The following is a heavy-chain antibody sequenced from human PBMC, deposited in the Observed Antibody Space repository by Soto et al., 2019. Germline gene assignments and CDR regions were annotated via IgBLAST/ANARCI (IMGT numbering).Heavy chain of an antibody. V-gene: IGHV1-45*02. J-gene: IGHJ4*02. CDR2: ITPFNGNT. CDR3: ARSGPQQQLSS. CDR1: EYNFTGYY. Sequence: VKVSFHASEYNFTGYYMHWVRQAPGQALEWMGWITPFNGNTNYVQKFQDRATITRDGSMTTAYMELSSLRSEDTAMYYCARSGPQQQLSSWGQGAPVTV. D-gene: IGHD6-13*01.